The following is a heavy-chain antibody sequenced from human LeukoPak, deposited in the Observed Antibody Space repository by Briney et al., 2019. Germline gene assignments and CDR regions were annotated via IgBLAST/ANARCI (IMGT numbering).Heavy chain of an antibody. Sequence: SVKVSCKASGFTFTSSAMQWVRLARGQRLEWIGWIVVGSGNTNYAQKFQERVTITRDMSTSTAYMELSSLRSEDTAVYYCAATLYSGSYYNWFDPWGQGTLVTVSS. V-gene: IGHV1-58*02. D-gene: IGHD1-26*01. CDR1: GFTFTSSA. CDR3: AATLYSGSYYNWFDP. CDR2: IVVGSGNT. J-gene: IGHJ5*02.